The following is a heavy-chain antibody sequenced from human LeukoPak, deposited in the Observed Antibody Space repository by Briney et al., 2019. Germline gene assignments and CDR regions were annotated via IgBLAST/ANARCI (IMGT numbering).Heavy chain of an antibody. Sequence: GSLRLSSAGSGFTFRSYAMHWVRQTPGKGLEWVAVISYDGSNKDYADSMKGRFTISRDNSKNTLYLQMNSLGAEDTAVYYCAREIFNGFDIWGQGTMVTVSS. V-gene: IGHV3-30-3*01. J-gene: IGHJ3*02. CDR2: ISYDGSNK. CDR3: AREIFNGFDI. CDR1: GFTFRSYA.